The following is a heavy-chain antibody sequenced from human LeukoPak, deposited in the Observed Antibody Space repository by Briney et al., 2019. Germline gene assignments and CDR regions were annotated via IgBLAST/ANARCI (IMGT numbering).Heavy chain of an antibody. CDR2: ISGSGGST. D-gene: IGHD2-21*02. CDR1: GFTFSSYA. J-gene: IGHJ3*02. CDR3: AKDLRLYCGGDCYSTSDAFDI. Sequence: GGSLRLSCAASGFTFSSYAMSWVRQAPGKGLEWVSAISGSGGSTYYADSVKGRFTISRDNSKNTLYLQMDSLRAEDTAVYYCAKDLRLYCGGDCYSTSDAFDIWGQGTMVTVSS. V-gene: IGHV3-23*01.